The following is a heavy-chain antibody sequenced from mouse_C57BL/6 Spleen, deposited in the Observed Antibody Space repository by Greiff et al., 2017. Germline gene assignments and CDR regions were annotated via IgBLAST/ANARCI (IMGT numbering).Heavy chain of an antibody. Sequence: VQVVESGAELVRPGASVKLSCTASGFNIKDDYMHWVKQRPEQGLEWIGWIDPENGDTEYASKFQGKATITADTSSNTAYLQLSSRTSEDTAVYYCTTGYYGNQAWFAYWGQGTLVTVSA. J-gene: IGHJ3*01. CDR2: IDPENGDT. D-gene: IGHD2-1*01. CDR1: GFNIKDDY. V-gene: IGHV14-4*01. CDR3: TTGYYGNQAWFAY.